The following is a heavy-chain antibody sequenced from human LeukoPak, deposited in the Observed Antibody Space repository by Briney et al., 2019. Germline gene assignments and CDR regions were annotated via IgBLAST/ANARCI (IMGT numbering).Heavy chain of an antibody. CDR2: ISDSGSDT. D-gene: IGHD6-6*01. Sequence: GGSLRLSCAASGFTFSSYGLSWVGQTPGQGLEWVSAISDSGSDTYYTDSVKGRFTISKDNSKNTLYLQMNRLRAEDTAVYYCAKRVPYSSSSVYFDSWGQGTLVTVSS. V-gene: IGHV3-23*01. J-gene: IGHJ4*02. CDR3: AKRVPYSSSSVYFDS. CDR1: GFTFSSYG.